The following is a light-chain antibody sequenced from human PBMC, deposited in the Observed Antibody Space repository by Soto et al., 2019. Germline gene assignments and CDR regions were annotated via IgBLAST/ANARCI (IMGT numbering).Light chain of an antibody. V-gene: IGKV3D-15*03. J-gene: IGKJ1*01. CDR2: QTS. CDR3: HQRQSWPRT. Sequence: EVVMTQSPATLSVSPGERXXXXXXASQYINTRLAWYQHRPGQAPRLLIYQTSLRAAGIPARFSASGSGTDFTLTISDVQPEDFALYYCHQRQSWPRTFGQGTKVDIK. CDR1: QYINTR.